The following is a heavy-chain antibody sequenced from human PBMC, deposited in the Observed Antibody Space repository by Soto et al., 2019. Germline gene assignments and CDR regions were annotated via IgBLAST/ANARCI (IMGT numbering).Heavy chain of an antibody. V-gene: IGHV4-30-4*01. Sequence: LSLTCTVSGGSISSDDYYWSWIRQAPGRGLEWIGYIHSSGSIYYNPSLKSRATMSIDTAGNQFSLKVSSVTVADTAVYYCARDLDGLHDDTSGPFPRPGWGQGTLVTVSS. CDR2: IHSSGSI. J-gene: IGHJ1*01. CDR1: GGSISSDDYY. D-gene: IGHD3-22*01. CDR3: ARDLDGLHDDTSGPFPRPG.